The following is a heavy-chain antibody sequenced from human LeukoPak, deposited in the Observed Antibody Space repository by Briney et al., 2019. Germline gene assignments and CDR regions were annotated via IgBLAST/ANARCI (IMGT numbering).Heavy chain of an antibody. CDR2: IWFDGTNT. Sequence: GGSLRLSCTASGFTFNVYGMNWVRQAPGKGLEWVAAIWFDGTNTYYADAVKGRFTISRDNSKNTLFLQMNSLRAEDTAVYYCARGGYCSRTTCSNYNGMDVWGQGTTVTVSS. J-gene: IGHJ6*02. V-gene: IGHV3-33*01. CDR1: GFTFNVYG. CDR3: ARGGYCSRTTCSNYNGMDV. D-gene: IGHD2-2*01.